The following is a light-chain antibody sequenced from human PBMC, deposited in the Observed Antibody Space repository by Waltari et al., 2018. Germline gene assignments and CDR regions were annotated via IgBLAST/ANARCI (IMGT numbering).Light chain of an antibody. Sequence: QTALTQPASVSGSPGQSITISCAGTSSDVGDYNYVSWYQQYPGEAPKLIIYDVSHRPSGVSNRFSGSKSGNTASLTISVLQAEDEADYYCSSYISDDTLDVFGTGTKVTVL. CDR2: DVS. CDR3: SSYISDDTLDV. V-gene: IGLV2-14*03. J-gene: IGLJ1*01. CDR1: SSDVGDYNY.